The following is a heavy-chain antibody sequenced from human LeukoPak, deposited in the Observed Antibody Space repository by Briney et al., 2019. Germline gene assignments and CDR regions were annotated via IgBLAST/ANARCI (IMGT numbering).Heavy chain of an antibody. D-gene: IGHD3-22*01. CDR2: TYYSWST. CDR1: GGSISSYY. J-gene: IGHJ4*02. CDR3: AREAREYYDSSGYITYFDY. V-gene: IGHV4-59*01. Sequence: PSETLSLTCTVSGGSISSYYWSWIRQPPGKGLEWIGYTYYSWSTNYNPSPKSPVNISVDTSKNQFSLKLSSVTAADTAVYYCAREAREYYDSSGYITYFDYWGQGTLVTVSS.